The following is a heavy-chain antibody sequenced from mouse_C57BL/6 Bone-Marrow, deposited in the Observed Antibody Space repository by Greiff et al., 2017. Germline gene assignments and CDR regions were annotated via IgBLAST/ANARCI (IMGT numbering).Heavy chain of an antibody. J-gene: IGHJ2*01. V-gene: IGHV14-4*01. CDR2: IDPENGDT. CDR1: GFNIKDDY. CDR3: TPTTVVKDE. D-gene: IGHD1-1*01. Sequence: VQLQQSGAELVRPGASVKLSCTASGFNIKDDYMPWVKQSPEQGLEWIGWIDPENGDTEYASKFQGQATMTADTASNTAYLQLSSLTSEDTAVYYCTPTTVVKDEWGQRTTLTVSS.